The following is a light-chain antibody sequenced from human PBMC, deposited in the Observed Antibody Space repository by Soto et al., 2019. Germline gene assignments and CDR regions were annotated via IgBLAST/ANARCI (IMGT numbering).Light chain of an antibody. Sequence: QSALTQPASVSGSPGQSITISCTGTSSDVGGYNYVSWYQQHPGKAPKLRIYEVSNRPSGISNRFSGSKSGNMASLTISGLQAEDEADYHCTSYTSSSTLVFGGGTKLTVL. CDR3: TSYTSSSTLV. J-gene: IGLJ2*01. V-gene: IGLV2-14*01. CDR2: EVS. CDR1: SSDVGGYNY.